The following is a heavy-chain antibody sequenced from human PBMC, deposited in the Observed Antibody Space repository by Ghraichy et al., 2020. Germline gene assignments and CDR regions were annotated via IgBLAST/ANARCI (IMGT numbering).Heavy chain of an antibody. CDR2: INPNSGGT. CDR3: ARFRFLGSWFGEYFDY. Sequence: ASVKVSCKASGYTFTGYYMHWVRQAPGQGLEWMGWINPNSGGTNYAQKFQGRVTMTRDTSISTAYMELSRLRSDDTAVYYCARFRFLGSWFGEYFDYWGQGTLVTVSS. V-gene: IGHV1-2*02. CDR1: GYTFTGYY. D-gene: IGHD3-10*01. J-gene: IGHJ4*02.